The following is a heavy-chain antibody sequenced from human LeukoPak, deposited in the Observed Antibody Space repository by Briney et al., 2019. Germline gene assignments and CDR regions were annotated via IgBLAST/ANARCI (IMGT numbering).Heavy chain of an antibody. CDR2: ITPYNGNR. V-gene: IGHV1-45*02. J-gene: IGHJ6*02. CDR1: GYTFTYRY. CDR3: ARDKGYYYGMDV. Sequence: GASVKVSCKASGYTFTYRYLHWVRQAPGQAFEWMGWITPYNGNRNYAKKFQDRVTITRDTSLSTAHMELSSLRSDDTAVYYCARDKGYYYGMDVWGQGTTVTVSS.